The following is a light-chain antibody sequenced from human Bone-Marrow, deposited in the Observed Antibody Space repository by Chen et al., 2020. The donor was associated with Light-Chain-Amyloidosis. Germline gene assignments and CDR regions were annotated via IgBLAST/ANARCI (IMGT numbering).Light chain of an antibody. CDR2: RDT. CDR1: DLPTKY. Sequence: SYELTQPPSVSVSPGQTARLTCSGDDLPTKYAYWYQQKPGQAPVLVIHRDTERPSGISERFPGSSSGTTATLTISRVHAEDEADYHCQSADSSGTEEVIFGGGTKLTVL. J-gene: IGLJ2*01. CDR3: QSADSSGTEEVI. V-gene: IGLV3-25*03.